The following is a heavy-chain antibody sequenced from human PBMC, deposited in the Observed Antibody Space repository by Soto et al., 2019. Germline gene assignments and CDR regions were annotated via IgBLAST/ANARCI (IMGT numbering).Heavy chain of an antibody. CDR2: IYYSGNT. V-gene: IGHV4-39*01. Sequence: PSETLSLTCIVSGGSISSRSYQWGWIRQPPGKGLEWIGNIYYSGNTKYNPSLKSRVTMSVDTSKNEFSLELRSVTAADTAVYHCARLNVSYNRVDWFDLWGQGTLVTVSS. CDR3: ARLNVSYNRVDWFDL. CDR1: GGSISSRSYQ. D-gene: IGHD5-18*01. J-gene: IGHJ5*02.